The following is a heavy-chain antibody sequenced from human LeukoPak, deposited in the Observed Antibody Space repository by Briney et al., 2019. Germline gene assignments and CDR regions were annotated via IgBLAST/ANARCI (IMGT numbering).Heavy chain of an antibody. CDR2: TYYRSKWYN. J-gene: IGHJ6*02. D-gene: IGHD1-1*01. CDR3: AREPTWYNWNDGDYYYGMDV. Sequence: SQTLSLTCAISGDSVSSNSAAWNWIRQSPSRGLEWLGRTYYRSKWYNDYAVSVKSRITINPDTSKNQFSLQLNSVTPEDSVVYYCAREPTWYNWNDGDYYYGMDVWGQGTTVTAS. CDR1: GDSVSSNSAA. V-gene: IGHV6-1*01.